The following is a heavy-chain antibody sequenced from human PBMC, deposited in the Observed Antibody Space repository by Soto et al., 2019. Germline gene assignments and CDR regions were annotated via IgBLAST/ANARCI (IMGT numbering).Heavy chain of an antibody. CDR1: GQYIKSNFW. CDR3: ARHNKVTSRQYSFDS. V-gene: IGHV4-4*02. CDR2: IYHSGSA. Sequence: PSETLSLTCLVSGQYIKSNFWWAWVRQSPGKDLEWIGEIYHSGSAIYTPSLKNRVTILVDTSKNQFSLNLSSVTAADSAVFYCARHNKVTSRQYSFDSWGQGTLVTVS. J-gene: IGHJ4*01. D-gene: IGHD2-2*01.